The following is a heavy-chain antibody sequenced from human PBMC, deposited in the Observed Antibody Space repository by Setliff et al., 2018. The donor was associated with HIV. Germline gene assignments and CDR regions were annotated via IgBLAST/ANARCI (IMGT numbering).Heavy chain of an antibody. J-gene: IGHJ6*02. V-gene: IGHV3-11*01. Sequence: GGSLRLSCAASGFTFSDYYMSWIRQAPGKGLEWVSYITSSGSTYYADSVKGRFTISRDNSKNMLYLQMDSLRAEDTAVYYCARGRNRNYVVYGMDVWGQGTTVTVSS. CDR1: GFTFSDYY. CDR2: ITSSGST. D-gene: IGHD1-7*01. CDR3: ARGRNRNYVVYGMDV.